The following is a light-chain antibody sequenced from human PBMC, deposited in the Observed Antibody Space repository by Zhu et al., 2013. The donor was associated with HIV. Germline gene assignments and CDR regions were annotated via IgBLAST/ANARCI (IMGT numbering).Light chain of an antibody. Sequence: SYVLTQPPSVSAAPGQTVRITCEGNNIGTKSVHWYQQEPGQAPMLVVYDDSDRPSGIPERFSGSNSGNTATLTISRVEAGDEADYYCQVWDSSSDHVVFGGGTKLTVL. CDR1: NIGTKS. CDR3: QVWDSSSDHVV. V-gene: IGLV3-21*02. J-gene: IGLJ2*01. CDR2: DDS.